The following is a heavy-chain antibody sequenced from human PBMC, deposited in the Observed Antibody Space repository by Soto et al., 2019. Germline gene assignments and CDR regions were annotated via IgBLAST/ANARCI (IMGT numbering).Heavy chain of an antibody. V-gene: IGHV3-23*01. D-gene: IGHD6-13*01. CDR1: GFTFSSYA. J-gene: IGHJ4*01. Sequence: GGSLRLSCAASGFTFSSYAMTWVRQAPGKGLEWVSAISHSGDKTEYAASVKGRLTISRDNSKNTLYLQMNNLRAEDTAVYYCAKGHRQELVPGGYCDYWGHGTLVTVSS. CDR3: AKGHRQELVPGGYCDY. CDR2: ISHSGDKT.